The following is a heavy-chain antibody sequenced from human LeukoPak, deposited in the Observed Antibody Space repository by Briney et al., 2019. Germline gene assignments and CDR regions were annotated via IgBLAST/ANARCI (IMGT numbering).Heavy chain of an antibody. CDR3: AGDRYYYGSGSYLGNYYMDV. V-gene: IGHV1-2*02. CDR2: INPNSGGT. CDR1: GYTFTGYY. J-gene: IGHJ6*03. Sequence: ASVKVSCKASGYTFTGYYMHWVRQAPGQGLEWMGWINPNSGGTNYAQKFQGRVTMTRDTSISTAYMELSRLRSDDTAVYYCAGDRYYYGSGSYLGNYYMDVWGKGTTVTVSS. D-gene: IGHD3-10*01.